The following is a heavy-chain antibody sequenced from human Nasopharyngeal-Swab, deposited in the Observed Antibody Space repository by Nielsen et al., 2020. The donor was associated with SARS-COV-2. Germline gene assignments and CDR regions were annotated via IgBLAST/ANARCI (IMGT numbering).Heavy chain of an antibody. V-gene: IGHV1-46*01. CDR1: GYTFTSYY. J-gene: IGHJ6*03. CDR2: INPSGGST. CDR3: ARGGEYSYGFHTRRSYYMDV. D-gene: IGHD5-18*01. Sequence: ASVKVSCKASGYTFTSYYMHWVRQAPRQGLEWMGIINPSGGSTSYAQKFQGRVTMTRDTSTSTVYMELSSLRSEDTAVHYRARGGEYSYGFHTRRSYYMDVWGKGTTVTVSS.